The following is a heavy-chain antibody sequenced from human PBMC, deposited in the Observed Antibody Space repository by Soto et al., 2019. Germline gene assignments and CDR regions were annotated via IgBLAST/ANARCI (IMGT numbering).Heavy chain of an antibody. D-gene: IGHD2-2*01. CDR1: GGSISRYY. CDR2: IYTSGST. Sequence: SETLSLTCTVSGGSISRYYWSWIRQPAGKGLEWIGRIYTSGSTNYNPSLKSRVTMSVDTSKNQFSLKLSSVTAADTAVYYCARACSSNSCYDLFDYWGQGTLVTVSS. CDR3: ARACSSNSCYDLFDY. J-gene: IGHJ4*02. V-gene: IGHV4-4*07.